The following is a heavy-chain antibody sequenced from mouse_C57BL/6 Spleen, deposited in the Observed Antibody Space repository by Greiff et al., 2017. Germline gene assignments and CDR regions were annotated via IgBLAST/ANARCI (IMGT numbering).Heavy chain of an antibody. CDR1: GYTFTSYW. CDR3: AGYYKGAMDY. V-gene: IGHV1-50*01. J-gene: IGHJ4*01. D-gene: IGHD2-12*01. Sequence: QVQLQQPGAELVKPGASVKLSCKASGYTFTSYWMQWVKQRPGQGLEWIGEIDPSDGYTNYNQKFKGKATLTVDTSSSTAYMQLSSLTSEDAAVYYCAGYYKGAMDYWGQGTTVTVSS. CDR2: IDPSDGYT.